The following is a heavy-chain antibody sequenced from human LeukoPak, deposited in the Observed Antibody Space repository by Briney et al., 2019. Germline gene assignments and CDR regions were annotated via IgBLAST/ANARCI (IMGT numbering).Heavy chain of an antibody. Sequence: GSSVKVSCKASGGTFSSYAISWVRQASGQGLEWMGGIIPIFGTANYAQKFQGRVTITTDESTSTAYMELSRLRSEDTAVYYCATGPVLIDYYYYMDVWGKGTTVTVSS. CDR1: GGTFSSYA. CDR3: ATGPVLIDYYYYMDV. D-gene: IGHD3-10*01. CDR2: IIPIFGTA. J-gene: IGHJ6*03. V-gene: IGHV1-69*05.